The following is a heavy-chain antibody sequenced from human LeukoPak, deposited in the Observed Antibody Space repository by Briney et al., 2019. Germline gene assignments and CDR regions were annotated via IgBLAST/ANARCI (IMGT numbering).Heavy chain of an antibody. CDR3: ARGSGSGRKDAFDI. Sequence: ASVKVSCKASGYTFTGYYPHWVRQAPGQGLEWMGWINPNSGGTNFAQRFLGRVTMTRDTSISTAYMELSRLTSDDTAVYYCARGSGSGRKDAFDIWGQGTMVAVSS. V-gene: IGHV1-2*02. J-gene: IGHJ3*02. CDR1: GYTFTGYY. CDR2: INPNSGGT. D-gene: IGHD3-3*01.